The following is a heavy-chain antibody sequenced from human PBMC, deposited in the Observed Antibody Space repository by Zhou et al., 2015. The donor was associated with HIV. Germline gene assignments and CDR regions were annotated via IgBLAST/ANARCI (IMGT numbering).Heavy chain of an antibody. J-gene: IGHJ4*02. CDR2: ISGYNGNT. Sequence: QVQLVQSGAEVKKPGASVKVSCKASGFTFTTYGISWVRQAPGQGFEWMGWISGYNGNTNYAQKLQGRVTMTTDTSTSTAYLELRSLRSDDTAVYYCARDQGRKKPAYFDYWGQGTLVTVSS. CDR1: GFTFTTYG. V-gene: IGHV1-18*01. CDR3: ARDQGRKKPAYFDY. D-gene: IGHD2-2*01.